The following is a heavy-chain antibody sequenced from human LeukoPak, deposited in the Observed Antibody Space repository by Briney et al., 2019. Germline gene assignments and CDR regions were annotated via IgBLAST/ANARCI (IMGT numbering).Heavy chain of an antibody. CDR1: GFTFSSYG. Sequence: PGGSLRLSCAASGFTFSSYGMHWVRQAPGKGLEWVAFIRYDGSNKYYADSVKGRFTISRDNSKNTLYLQMNSLRAEDTAVYYCAKDPVPAEYYYYYYMDVWGKGTTVTVSS. CDR3: AKDPVPAEYYYYYYMDV. CDR2: IRYDGSNK. V-gene: IGHV3-30*02. J-gene: IGHJ6*03.